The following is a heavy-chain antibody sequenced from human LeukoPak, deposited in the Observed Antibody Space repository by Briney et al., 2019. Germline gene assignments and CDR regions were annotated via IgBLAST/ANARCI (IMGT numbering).Heavy chain of an antibody. V-gene: IGHV4-59*08. Sequence: PSETLSLTCTVSGGSISSYYWSWIRQPPGKGLEWIGYIYYSGSTNYNPSLKSRVTISVDTSKNQFSLKLSSVTAADTAVYYCARQTGAGIDYWGQGTLVTASS. CDR2: IYYSGST. CDR1: GGSISSYY. J-gene: IGHJ4*02. D-gene: IGHD2-8*02. CDR3: ARQTGAGIDY.